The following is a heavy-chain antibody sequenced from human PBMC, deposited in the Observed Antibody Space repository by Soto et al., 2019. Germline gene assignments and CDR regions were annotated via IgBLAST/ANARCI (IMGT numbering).Heavy chain of an antibody. D-gene: IGHD5-12*01. V-gene: IGHV3-7*01. CDR2: IKQDGIEK. J-gene: IGHJ4*02. CDR3: ARESARWLLSVFDY. CDR1: GFNFSGHW. Sequence: EVQLVQSGGGLVQPGGSLRLSCEVSGFNFSGHWMSWVRQAPGKGLEWVATIKQDGIEKYYVDSVKGRFTISRDNTKNSLYLQMSSLRADETAVYYCARESARWLLSVFDYWGQGTVVTVSS.